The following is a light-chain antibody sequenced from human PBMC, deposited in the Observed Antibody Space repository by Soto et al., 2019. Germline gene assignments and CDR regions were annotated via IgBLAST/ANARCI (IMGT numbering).Light chain of an antibody. CDR2: GAS. J-gene: IGKJ4*01. CDR1: QSVSSSY. CDR3: QQYGSSLLT. V-gene: IGKV3-20*01. Sequence: EIVLSPSPGTLSLSPVERATLSCRASQSVSSSYLAWYQQKPGQAPRLLIYGASSRATGIPDRFSGSGSGTDFTLTIRRLEPEEWAVYYGQQYGSSLLTCGGGNKVDIK.